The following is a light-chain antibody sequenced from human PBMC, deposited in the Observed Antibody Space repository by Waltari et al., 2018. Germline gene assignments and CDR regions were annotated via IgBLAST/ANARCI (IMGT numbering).Light chain of an antibody. Sequence: TVVTQSPATLSVSPGERASLSCRTSQTIGLSLAWYQQKPGQAPRLLIYLASTRATGIPARFSGSGSESEFTLTVSSLQSEDVAVYYCQQYNNWPPGTFGQGTRVEI. CDR3: QQYNNWPPGT. CDR2: LAS. CDR1: QTIGLS. J-gene: IGKJ1*01. V-gene: IGKV3-15*01.